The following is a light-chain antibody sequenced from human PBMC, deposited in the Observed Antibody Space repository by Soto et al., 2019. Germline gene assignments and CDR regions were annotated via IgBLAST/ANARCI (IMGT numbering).Light chain of an antibody. J-gene: IGKJ1*01. V-gene: IGKV3-15*01. CDR3: EQYFNWPRT. CDR1: QSVSTT. CDR2: GAS. Sequence: LVMTQSPATLSVSPGERATLSCRASQSVSTTLAWYQQKPGQAPRLLIYGASTRATGVPARITGSGSGTDFTLTISSLQSEDFAIYYCEQYFNWPRTFGEGTKVE.